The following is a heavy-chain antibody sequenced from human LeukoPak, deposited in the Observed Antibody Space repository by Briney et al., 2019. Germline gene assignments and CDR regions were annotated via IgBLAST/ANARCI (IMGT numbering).Heavy chain of an antibody. D-gene: IGHD2-15*01. V-gene: IGHV1-69*01. Sequence: SVKVSCKASGGTFSSYAISWVRQAPGQGLEWMGGIIPIFGTANYAQKFQGRVTITADESTSTAYMELSSLRSEDTAVYYCARNIVVAPHNWFDPWGQGTLVTVSS. J-gene: IGHJ5*02. CDR3: ARNIVVAPHNWFDP. CDR2: IIPIFGTA. CDR1: GGTFSSYA.